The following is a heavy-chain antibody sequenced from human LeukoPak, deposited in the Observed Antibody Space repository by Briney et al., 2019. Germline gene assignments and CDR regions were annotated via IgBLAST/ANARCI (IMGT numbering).Heavy chain of an antibody. CDR2: ISGSGGST. CDR3: ATVRQALIVVVITGAFDI. D-gene: IGHD3-22*01. Sequence: GGSLRLSCAASGFTFSSYAMSWVRQAPGKGLEWVSAISGSGGSTYYADSVKGRFTISRDNSKNTLYLQMNSLRAEDTAVYYRATVRQALIVVVITGAFDIWGQGTMVTVSS. J-gene: IGHJ3*02. V-gene: IGHV3-23*01. CDR1: GFTFSSYA.